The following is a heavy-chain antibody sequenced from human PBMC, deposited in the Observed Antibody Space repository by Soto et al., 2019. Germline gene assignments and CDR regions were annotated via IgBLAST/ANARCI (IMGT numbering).Heavy chain of an antibody. Sequence: VQLLESGGELVQPGGSLRLSCAASGFTFSNFAMSWVRQAPGKGLEWVSGITGGGENTYYADSVRGRFIVSRDNSKNTLYLQMNSLRAEDTAVYYCAKKISGATSYLDLWGRGTLVRVSS. CDR1: GFTFSNFA. J-gene: IGHJ2*01. CDR2: ITGGGENT. D-gene: IGHD6-19*01. CDR3: AKKISGATSYLDL. V-gene: IGHV3-23*01.